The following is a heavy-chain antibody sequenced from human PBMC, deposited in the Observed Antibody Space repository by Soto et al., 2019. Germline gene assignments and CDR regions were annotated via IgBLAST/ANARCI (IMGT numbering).Heavy chain of an antibody. CDR3: ARGVTAGVDY. J-gene: IGHJ4*02. CDR2: MEPSSGKT. V-gene: IGHV1-8*01. Sequence: ASVKVSCKASGYSFTSLDINWVRQTTGQGLEWMGWMEPSSGKTGYAQRSQDRVTMTRDTSINTAYMELRSLTSDDTAFYYCARGVTAGVDYWGQGTLVTVSS. CDR1: GYSFTSLD. D-gene: IGHD3-10*01.